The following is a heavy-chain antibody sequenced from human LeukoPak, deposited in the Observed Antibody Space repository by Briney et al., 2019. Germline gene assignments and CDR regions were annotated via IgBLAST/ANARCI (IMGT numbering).Heavy chain of an antibody. J-gene: IGHJ4*02. CDR2: ISSSGSTI. V-gene: IGHV3-11*04. CDR1: GFTFSDYY. Sequence: GGSLRLSCAASGFTFSDYYMSWIRQAPGKGLEWVSYISSSGSTIYYADSVKGRFTISRDNAKNSLYLQMNSLRAEDTAVYYCARVNHNYDILTGSVDQWGQGTLVTVSS. CDR3: ARVNHNYDILTGSVDQ. D-gene: IGHD3-9*01.